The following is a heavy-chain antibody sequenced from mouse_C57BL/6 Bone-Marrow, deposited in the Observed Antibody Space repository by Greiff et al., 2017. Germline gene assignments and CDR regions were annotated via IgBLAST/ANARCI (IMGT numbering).Heavy chain of an antibody. CDR1: GYTFTDSY. D-gene: IGHD1-1*01. J-gene: IGHJ1*03. V-gene: IGHV1-19*01. CDR3: ASEVPADYCGSGYPYWYFDV. CDR2: IYPYNGGT. Sequence: EVQLHQSGPVLVKPGASVKISCKASGYTFTDSYMNWVKQSHGKSLEWIGVIYPYNGGTSYNKKFKGKATLTVGKSSSTAYMELNSLTSEVSAVYYCASEVPADYCGSGYPYWYFDVWGTGTTVTVSS.